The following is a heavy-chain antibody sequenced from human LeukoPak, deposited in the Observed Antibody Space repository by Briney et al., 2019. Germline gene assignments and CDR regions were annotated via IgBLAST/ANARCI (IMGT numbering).Heavy chain of an antibody. D-gene: IGHD3-22*01. V-gene: IGHV3-66*01. Sequence: PGGSLRLSCAASGFTVSSNYMSWVRQAPGKGLEWVSVIYSGGSTYYADSVKGRFTISRDNSKNTLYLQMNSLRAEDTAVYYCARGSRSSGYYYLSMDVWGQGTTVTVSS. CDR2: IYSGGST. J-gene: IGHJ6*02. CDR1: GFTVSSNY. CDR3: ARGSRSSGYYYLSMDV.